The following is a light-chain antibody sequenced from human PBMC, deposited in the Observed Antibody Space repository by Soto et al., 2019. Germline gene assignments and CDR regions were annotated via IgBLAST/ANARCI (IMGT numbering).Light chain of an antibody. Sequence: QSALTQPRSVSGSPGQSVTISCTGTNSDVGGYNYVSWYQQHPGKAPKLIIYDVTKRPSGVPDRFSGFKSGNTASLTISGLQAEDEADYSCCSHAGTYIYVFGTGTQLTVL. CDR1: NSDVGGYNY. J-gene: IGLJ7*01. CDR3: CSHAGTYIYV. V-gene: IGLV2-11*01. CDR2: DVT.